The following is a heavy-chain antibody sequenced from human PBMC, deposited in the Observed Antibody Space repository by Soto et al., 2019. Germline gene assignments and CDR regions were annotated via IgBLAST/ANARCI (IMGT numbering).Heavy chain of an antibody. J-gene: IGHJ4*02. CDR2: ISYDGSNK. D-gene: IGHD2-8*01. V-gene: IGHV3-30*18. Sequence: QVQLVESGGGVVQPGRSLRLSCAASGFTSSSYGMHWVRQAPGKGLEWVAVISYDGSNKYYADSVKGRFTISRDNSKNTLYLQMNSLRAEDTAVYYCAKGITVLTLGYFDYWGQGTLVTVSS. CDR3: AKGITVLTLGYFDY. CDR1: GFTSSSYG.